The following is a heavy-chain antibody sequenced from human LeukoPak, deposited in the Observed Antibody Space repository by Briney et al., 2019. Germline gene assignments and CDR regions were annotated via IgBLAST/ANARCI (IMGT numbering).Heavy chain of an antibody. V-gene: IGHV4-4*07. D-gene: IGHD3-9*01. CDR3: ARSIRYYFDY. CDR1: GGSIGSYY. CDR2: IYTSGST. J-gene: IGHJ4*02. Sequence: PSETLSLTCTVSGGSIGSYYWSWIRQPAGKGLEWIGRIYTSGSTNYNPSLKSRVTISVDKSKNQFSLKLSSVTAADTAVYYCARSIRYYFDYWGQGTLVTVSS.